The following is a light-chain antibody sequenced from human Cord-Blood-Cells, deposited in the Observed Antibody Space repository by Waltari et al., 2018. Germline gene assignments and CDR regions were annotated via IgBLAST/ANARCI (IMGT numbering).Light chain of an antibody. V-gene: IGKV1-12*01. CDR1: QGISNY. J-gene: IGKJ4*01. CDR2: AAS. Sequence: QMTQSPSSLSAPVGDIVTITCRARQGISNYVAWYQQKPGKVPKLMIYAASSLQSGVPSRFSGSGSGTDFTLTISSLQPEDFATYYCQQANSFPLTFGGGTKVEIK. CDR3: QQANSFPLT.